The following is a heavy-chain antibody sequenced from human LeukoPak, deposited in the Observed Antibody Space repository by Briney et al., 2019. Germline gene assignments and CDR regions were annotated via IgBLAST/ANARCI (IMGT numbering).Heavy chain of an antibody. CDR2: ISSSSSYI. CDR1: GFTFNTFW. Sequence: GESLRLSWAASGFTFNTFWMTWLRQAPGEGLEWVSSISSSSSYIYYADSVKGRFTISRDNAKNSLYLQMNSLRAEDTAVYYCARDIAREWDYWGQGTLVTVSS. D-gene: IGHD3-3*01. J-gene: IGHJ4*02. V-gene: IGHV3-21*01. CDR3: ARDIAREWDY.